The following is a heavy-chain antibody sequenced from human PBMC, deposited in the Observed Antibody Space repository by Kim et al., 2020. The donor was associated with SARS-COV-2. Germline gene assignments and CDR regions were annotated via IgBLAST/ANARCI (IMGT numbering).Heavy chain of an antibody. Sequence: GGSLRLSCTASGFTFSLHNMNWVRQAPGKGLEWVSSISGTGKNKHYGQSVKGRFTISRDNATNSLYLEMTSLTAEDTAVYYCVRDDIVATMYFDHWGQGTTVTVSS. J-gene: IGHJ6*01. D-gene: IGHD5-12*01. V-gene: IGHV3-21*01. CDR3: VRDDIVATMYFDH. CDR1: GFTFSLHN. CDR2: ISGTGKNK.